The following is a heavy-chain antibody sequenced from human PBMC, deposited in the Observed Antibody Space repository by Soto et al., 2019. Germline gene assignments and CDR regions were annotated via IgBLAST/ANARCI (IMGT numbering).Heavy chain of an antibody. CDR3: AGEPKGGPAAGAIEI. J-gene: IGHJ3*02. V-gene: IGHV4-30-4*01. CDR2: IFYTGSP. Sequence: QVQLQESGPGLVKPSQTLSLTCTVSGGSINSGDYYWTWIRQPPGKDLEWIGFIFYTGSPYYNPSLKSRIAIPVDTSENQFSLNLTSVTAADTAVYFCAGEPKGGPAAGAIEIWGQGTMVTVSS. D-gene: IGHD6-25*01. CDR1: GGSINSGDYY.